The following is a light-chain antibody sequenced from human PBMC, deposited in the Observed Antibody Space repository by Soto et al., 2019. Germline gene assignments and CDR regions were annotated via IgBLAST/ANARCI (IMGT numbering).Light chain of an antibody. V-gene: IGKV3-20*01. Sequence: EIVLTQSPGTLSLSPGERATLSCRASQSVSSSYLAWYQQKPGQAPRLLIYGASSRATGIPDRFSGSGSGTDFTLTISRLEPEDFAVYYCQQYGSSLNSFTFGPGTKVDIK. CDR1: QSVSSSY. J-gene: IGKJ3*01. CDR2: GAS. CDR3: QQYGSSLNSFT.